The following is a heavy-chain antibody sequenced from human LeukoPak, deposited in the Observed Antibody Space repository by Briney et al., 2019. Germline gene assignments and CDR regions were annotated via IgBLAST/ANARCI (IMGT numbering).Heavy chain of an antibody. D-gene: IGHD3-10*01. CDR2: ISAYNGNT. CDR1: GYTFTSYG. CDR3: ARWEMRYGSGSLDY. Sequence: GASVKVSCKASGYTFTSYGISWVRQAPGQGVEWRGWISAYNGNTNYAQKLQGRVTMTTDTSTSTAYMELRSLRSDDTAVYYCARWEMRYGSGSLDYWGQGTLVTVYS. J-gene: IGHJ4*02. V-gene: IGHV1-18*01.